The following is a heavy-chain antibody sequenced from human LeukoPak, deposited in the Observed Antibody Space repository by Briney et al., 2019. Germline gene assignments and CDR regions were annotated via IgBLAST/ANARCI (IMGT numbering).Heavy chain of an antibody. D-gene: IGHD3-9*01. CDR2: MKEDGTDI. V-gene: IGHV3-7*01. CDR1: GFSFSSHT. J-gene: IGHJ5*02. CDR3: ARGGARYLDS. Sequence: GGSLRLSCVASGFSFSSHTMSWVRQAPGKGLEWVTKMKEDGTDIHYVDSVKGRFTICRDNAKNSLCLQMSSLRAEDTAVYYCARGGARYLDSWGQGTLVTVSS.